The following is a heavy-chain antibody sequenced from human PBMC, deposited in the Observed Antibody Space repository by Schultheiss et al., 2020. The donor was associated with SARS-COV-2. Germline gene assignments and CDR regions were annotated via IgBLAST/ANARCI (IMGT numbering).Heavy chain of an antibody. CDR2: ISYDGSNK. V-gene: IGHV3-30*07. Sequence: LSLTCTVSGGSISSYYWSWIRQPPGKGLEWVAVISYDGSNKYYADSVKGRFTISRDNSKNTLYLQMNSLRAEDTAIYYCAREVSYCSSTSCYQDYWGQGTLVTVSS. CDR1: GGSISSYY. CDR3: AREVSYCSSTSCYQDY. J-gene: IGHJ4*02. D-gene: IGHD2-2*01.